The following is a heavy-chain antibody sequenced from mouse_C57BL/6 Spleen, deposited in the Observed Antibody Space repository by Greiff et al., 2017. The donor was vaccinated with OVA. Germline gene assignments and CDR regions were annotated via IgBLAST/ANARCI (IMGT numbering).Heavy chain of an antibody. CDR1: GYTFTDYY. CDR2: IYPGSGNT. CDR3: ARESITPLYAMDY. D-gene: IGHD1-1*01. Sequence: QVQLQQSGAELVRPGASVKLSCKASGYTFTDYYINWVKQRPGQGLEWIARIYPGSGNTYYNEKFKGKATLTAEKSSSTAYMQLSSVTSEDSAVYFCARESITPLYAMDYWGQGTSVTVSS. J-gene: IGHJ4*01. V-gene: IGHV1-76*01.